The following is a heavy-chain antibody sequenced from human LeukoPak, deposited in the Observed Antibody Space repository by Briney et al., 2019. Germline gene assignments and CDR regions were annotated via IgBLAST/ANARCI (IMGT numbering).Heavy chain of an antibody. CDR3: ARQEIGLRSFDP. CDR1: GGSFSGYY. CDR2: INHSGST. J-gene: IGHJ5*02. V-gene: IGHV4-34*01. Sequence: PSETLSLTSAVYGGSFSGYYWNWIRQAPGKGLEWIGEINHSGSTRYNPSLKSRLTMSVDTSRNQFSLNLDSVTAADTAVYYCARQEIGLRSFDPWGQGTLVTVSS. D-gene: IGHD3/OR15-3a*01.